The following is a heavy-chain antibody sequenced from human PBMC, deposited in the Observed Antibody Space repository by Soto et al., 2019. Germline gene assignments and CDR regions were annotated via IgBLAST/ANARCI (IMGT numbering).Heavy chain of an antibody. CDR2: IYYSGST. J-gene: IGHJ4*02. Sequence: QVQLQESGPGLVKPSQTLSLTCTVSGGSISSGGYYWSWIRQHPGKGLEWIGYIYYSGSTYYNPSLKSRVTISVDTSKNQFSLKLSSVTAADTSVYYCARVPVVVAAKYYFDYWGQGTLVTVSS. CDR1: GGSISSGGYY. CDR3: ARVPVVVAAKYYFDY. V-gene: IGHV4-31*03. D-gene: IGHD2-15*01.